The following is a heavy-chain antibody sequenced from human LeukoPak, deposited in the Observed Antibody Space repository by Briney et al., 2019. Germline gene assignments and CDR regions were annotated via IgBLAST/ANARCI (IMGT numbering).Heavy chain of an antibody. CDR3: AKGAYYDL. CDR1: SASITSSPYF. CDR2: IYYSGST. V-gene: IGHV4-61*01. D-gene: IGHD3-22*01. Sequence: SETLSLTCTVSSASITSSPYFWSWIRQPPGKGLEWIGYIYYSGSTNYNPSLKSRVTISVDTSKNQFSLKLSSVTAADTAVYYCAKGAYYDLWGQGTLVTVSS. J-gene: IGHJ4*02.